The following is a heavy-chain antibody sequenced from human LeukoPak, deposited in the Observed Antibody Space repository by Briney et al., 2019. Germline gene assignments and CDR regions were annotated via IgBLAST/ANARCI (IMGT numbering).Heavy chain of an antibody. CDR1: GGSFSGYY. CDR2: INHSGST. CDR3: ARQRLYAAGTFWDAFDI. Sequence: SETLPLTCAVYGGSFSGYYWSWIRQPPGKGLEWIGEINHSGSTNYNPSLKSRVTISVDTSKNQFSLKLSSVTAADTAVYYCARQRLYAAGTFWDAFDIWGQGTMVTVSS. D-gene: IGHD6-13*01. J-gene: IGHJ3*02. V-gene: IGHV4-34*01.